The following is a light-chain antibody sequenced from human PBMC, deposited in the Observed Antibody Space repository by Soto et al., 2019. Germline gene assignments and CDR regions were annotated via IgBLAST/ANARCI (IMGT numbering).Light chain of an antibody. J-gene: IGLJ1*01. CDR1: SIDVGAYNY. Sequence: QSALTQFASVSGSPGQSITISCTGTSIDVGAYNYVSWYQQHPDKAPKLLIYEVGNRPSGVSLRFSGSKSGNTASLTISGLQAEDEADYYCSSYTARGTRVFGTGTKLTVL. CDR3: SSYTARGTRV. V-gene: IGLV2-14*01. CDR2: EVG.